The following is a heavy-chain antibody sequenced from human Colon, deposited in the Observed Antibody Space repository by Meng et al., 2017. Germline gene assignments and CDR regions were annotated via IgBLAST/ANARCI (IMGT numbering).Heavy chain of an antibody. J-gene: IGHJ4*02. D-gene: IGHD6-19*01. CDR1: GGSISSYNW. CDR2: IDLGGTP. CDR3: ARHGGWHFDY. V-gene: IGHV4-4*02. Sequence: QLQAAGPVLVEPSGPLSCTCAVSGGSISSYNWWSWVRQPPGKGLEWIGQIDLGGTPYYNPSLESRVIMSLDKSKNQLSLRLTSVAAADTAVYYCARHGGWHFDYWGQGALVTVSS.